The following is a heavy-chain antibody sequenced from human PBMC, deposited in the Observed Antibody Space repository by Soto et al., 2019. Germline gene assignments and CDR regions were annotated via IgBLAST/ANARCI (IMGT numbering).Heavy chain of an antibody. CDR2: MNPNSGNT. J-gene: IGHJ4*02. Sequence: ASVKVSCKASGYTFTSYDINWVRQATGQGLEWMGWMNPNSGNTGYAQKFQGRVTMTRNTSISTAYMELSSLRSEDTAVYYCATGRPGYCSGGSCYYFDYWGQGTLATVSS. D-gene: IGHD2-15*01. V-gene: IGHV1-8*01. CDR3: ATGRPGYCSGGSCYYFDY. CDR1: GYTFTSYD.